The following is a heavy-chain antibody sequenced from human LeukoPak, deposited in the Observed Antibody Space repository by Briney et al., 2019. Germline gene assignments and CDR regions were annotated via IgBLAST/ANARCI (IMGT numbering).Heavy chain of an antibody. CDR2: IYYSGST. CDR1: GGSISSSSYY. J-gene: IGHJ4*02. Sequence: PSETLSLTCTVSGGSISSSSYYWGWIRQPPGKGLEWIGSIYYSGSTYYNPSLKSRVTISVDTSENQFSLKLSSVTAADTAVYYCARVVFRRSGYDYFHFDYWGQGTLVTVSS. V-gene: IGHV4-39*07. D-gene: IGHD5-12*01. CDR3: ARVVFRRSGYDYFHFDY.